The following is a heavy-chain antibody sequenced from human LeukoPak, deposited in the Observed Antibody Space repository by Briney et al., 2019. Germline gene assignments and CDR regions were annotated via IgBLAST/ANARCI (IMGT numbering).Heavy chain of an antibody. Sequence: SETLSLTCTVSDGSITSSTYYWGWIRQPPGKGLEWIGYIYYSGSTNYNPSLKSRVTISVETSKNQFSLKLSSVTAADTAVYYCARVTGYMIEDYFDYWGQGTLVTVSS. CDR1: DGSITSSTYY. D-gene: IGHD3-22*01. J-gene: IGHJ4*02. V-gene: IGHV4-61*05. CDR2: IYYSGST. CDR3: ARVTGYMIEDYFDY.